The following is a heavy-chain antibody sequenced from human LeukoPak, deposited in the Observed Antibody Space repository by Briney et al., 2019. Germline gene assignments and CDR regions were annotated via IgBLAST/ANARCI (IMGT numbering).Heavy chain of an antibody. CDR2: INPTGGST. CDR3: ARVNINNWHSCDY. Sequence: ASVKVSCKASGYTFPSYFMHWVRQAPGQGLEWMGIINPTGGSTTYAQKFQGRVTMTRDTSTSTVYMELSSLRSDDTAVYYCARVNINNWHSCDYWGQGTLVTVSS. J-gene: IGHJ4*02. D-gene: IGHD1-1*01. CDR1: GYTFPSYF. V-gene: IGHV1-46*01.